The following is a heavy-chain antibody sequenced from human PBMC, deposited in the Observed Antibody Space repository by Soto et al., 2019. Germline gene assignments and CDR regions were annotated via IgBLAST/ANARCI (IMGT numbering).Heavy chain of an antibody. D-gene: IGHD5-18*01. CDR3: ARGQLRYSYGPHANKKTYNWFDP. V-gene: IGHV4-34*01. CDR1: GGSFSGYY. J-gene: IGHJ5*02. CDR2: INHSGST. Sequence: QVQLQQWGAGLLKPSETLSLTCAVYGGSFSGYYWSWIRQPPGKGLEWIGEINHSGSTNYNPSLKSRVTISVDTSKNQFSLKLSSVTAADTAVYYCARGQLRYSYGPHANKKTYNWFDPWGQGTLVTVSS.